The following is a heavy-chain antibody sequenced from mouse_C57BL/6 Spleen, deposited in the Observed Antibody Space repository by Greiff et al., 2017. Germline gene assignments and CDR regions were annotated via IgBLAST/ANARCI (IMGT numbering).Heavy chain of an antibody. Sequence: LEWIGRIDPEDGDTEYAPKFQGKATMTADTSSNTAYLQLSSLTSEDTAVYYCTSIYYGNFYFDYWGQGTTLTVSS. V-gene: IGHV14-1*01. CDR3: TSIYYGNFYFDY. CDR2: IDPEDGDT. J-gene: IGHJ2*01. D-gene: IGHD2-1*01.